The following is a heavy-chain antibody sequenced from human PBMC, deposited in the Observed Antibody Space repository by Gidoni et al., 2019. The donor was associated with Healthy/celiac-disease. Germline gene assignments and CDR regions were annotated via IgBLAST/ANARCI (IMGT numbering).Heavy chain of an antibody. CDR2: INHSGST. D-gene: IGHD6-6*01. V-gene: IGHV4-34*01. J-gene: IGHJ6*02. Sequence: GLEWIGEINHSGSTNYNPSLKSRVTISVDTSKNQFSLKLSSVTAADTAVYYCARDGGDIAARPPDGMDVWGQGTTVTVSS. CDR3: ARDGGDIAARPPDGMDV.